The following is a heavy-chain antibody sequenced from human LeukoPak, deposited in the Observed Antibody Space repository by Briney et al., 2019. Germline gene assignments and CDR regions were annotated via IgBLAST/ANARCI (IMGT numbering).Heavy chain of an antibody. Sequence: ASVKVSCKASGYTFTSYGISWVRQAPGQGLEWMGWISAYNGNTSYAQKLQGRVTMTTDTSTSTAYMELRSLRSDDTAVYYCARGGDIVVVPAAMGEDYWGQGTLVTVSS. J-gene: IGHJ4*02. CDR3: ARGGDIVVVPAAMGEDY. D-gene: IGHD2-2*01. CDR1: GYTFTSYG. V-gene: IGHV1-18*01. CDR2: ISAYNGNT.